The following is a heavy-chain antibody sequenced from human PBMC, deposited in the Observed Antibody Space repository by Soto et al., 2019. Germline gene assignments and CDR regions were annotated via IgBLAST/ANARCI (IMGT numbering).Heavy chain of an antibody. CDR2: IYYSGST. CDR1: GGSISSYY. CDR3: ARAYGVGAGDY. D-gene: IGHD4-17*01. Sequence: QVQLQESGPGLVKPSETLSLTCTVSGGSISSYYWSWIRQPPGKGLEWIGYIYYSGSTNYNPSLKSRVTISVDTSKNQFSLKLSSVTAADTAMYYCARAYGVGAGDYWGQGTLVTVSS. J-gene: IGHJ4*02. V-gene: IGHV4-59*01.